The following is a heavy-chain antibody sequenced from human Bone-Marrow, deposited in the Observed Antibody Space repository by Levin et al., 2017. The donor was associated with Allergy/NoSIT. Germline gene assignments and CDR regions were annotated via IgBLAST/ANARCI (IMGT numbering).Heavy chain of an antibody. CDR1: GFSFSAYY. J-gene: IGHJ4*02. CDR3: TKEDWWRFDY. D-gene: IGHD2-8*02. CDR2: ISKSGSDC. Sequence: PGGSLRLSCAVSGFSFSAYYMSWVRQAPGKGLEWMSKISKSGSDCFYADSVKGRFTISRDNAKNSLYLEMNSLRVEDTAIYYCTKEDWWRFDYWGQGALVTVSS. V-gene: IGHV3-11*01.